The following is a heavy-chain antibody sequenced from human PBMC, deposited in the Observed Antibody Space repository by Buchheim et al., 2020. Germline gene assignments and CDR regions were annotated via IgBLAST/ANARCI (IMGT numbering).Heavy chain of an antibody. D-gene: IGHD3-22*01. CDR2: IYFSGAT. CDR1: GGSISGGGYY. Sequence: QVQLQESGPGLVKPSQTLSLTCTVSGGSISGGGYYWHWIRQHPGKGLEWIGYIYFSGATYYNPSLRSRVTISVDTSQNQFSLKLISGTAADTAVYYCARDTADSSGYHYWSFDLWGRGTL. J-gene: IGHJ2*01. V-gene: IGHV4-31*03. CDR3: ARDTADSSGYHYWSFDL.